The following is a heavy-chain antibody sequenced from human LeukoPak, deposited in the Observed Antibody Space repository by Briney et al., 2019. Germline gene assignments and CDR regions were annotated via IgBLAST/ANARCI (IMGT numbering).Heavy chain of an antibody. V-gene: IGHV3-30*04. Sequence: PGGSLRLSCAVSGFTFGTSAMHWVRQAPGKGLEWVTVISHDGSNKQYGDSVKGRFTISRDNSKNTLYLQMNSLTPEDTAVYYCARDSRSGSGYLLGLGVWGQGRWSPSLQ. CDR3: ARDSRSGSGYLLGLGV. D-gene: IGHD3-22*01. J-gene: IGHJ3*01. CDR1: GFTFGTSA. CDR2: ISHDGSNK.